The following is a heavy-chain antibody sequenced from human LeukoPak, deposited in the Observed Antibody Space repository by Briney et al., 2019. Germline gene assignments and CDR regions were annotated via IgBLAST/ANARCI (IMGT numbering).Heavy chain of an antibody. D-gene: IGHD7-27*01. Sequence: PSETLSLTCAFYGGSFSGYYWSWIRQPPGKGLKWIGEINHSGSTNYNPSLKSRVTISVDTSKNQFSLNLSSVTAADTAVYYCARVYWGGRGDFDYWGQGTLVTVSS. J-gene: IGHJ4*02. V-gene: IGHV4-34*01. CDR2: INHSGST. CDR1: GGSFSGYY. CDR3: ARVYWGGRGDFDY.